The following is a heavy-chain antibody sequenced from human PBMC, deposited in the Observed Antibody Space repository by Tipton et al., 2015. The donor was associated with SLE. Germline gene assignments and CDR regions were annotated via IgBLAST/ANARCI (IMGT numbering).Heavy chain of an antibody. J-gene: IGHJ4*02. CDR1: GASLSSFF. Sequence: TLSLTCTVSGASLSSFFWAWIRQPPGKGLEWIGEINHSGNTNFNPSLKSRVTISVDTSKKQFSLKLSSVTAADTAVYYCARDRSGGAGFDYWGQGTLVTVSS. V-gene: IGHV4-59*01. CDR3: ARDRSGGAGFDY. D-gene: IGHD6-19*01. CDR2: INHSGNT.